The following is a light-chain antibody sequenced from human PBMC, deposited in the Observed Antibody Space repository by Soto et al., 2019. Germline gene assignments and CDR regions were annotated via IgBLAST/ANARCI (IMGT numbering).Light chain of an antibody. CDR3: QQSYSTPFT. J-gene: IGKJ3*01. CDR2: AAS. V-gene: IGKV1-39*01. CDR1: QSISSY. Sequence: DIQMIQSPSSLSASVGDRVTITCRASQSISSYLNWYQQKPGKAPKLLIYAASSLQSGVPSRFSGSGSGTDCTLTISSLQAEDCATYYCQQSYSTPFTFGPGTKVDIK.